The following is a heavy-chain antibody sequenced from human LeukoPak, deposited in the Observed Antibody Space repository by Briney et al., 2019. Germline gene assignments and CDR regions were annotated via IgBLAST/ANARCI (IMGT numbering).Heavy chain of an antibody. CDR3: ARAREITVSGTDYFDY. Sequence: GGSLRLSCAVSGFRFSNYWMIWVRQAPGKGLEWVANIKHDGSGPSYLDSVKGRFTISRDNARNLLSLQMSSLRAEDTAVYYCARAREITVSGTDYFDYWGQGTLVTVSS. J-gene: IGHJ4*02. V-gene: IGHV3-7*01. CDR2: IKHDGSGP. CDR1: GFRFSNYW. D-gene: IGHD6-19*01.